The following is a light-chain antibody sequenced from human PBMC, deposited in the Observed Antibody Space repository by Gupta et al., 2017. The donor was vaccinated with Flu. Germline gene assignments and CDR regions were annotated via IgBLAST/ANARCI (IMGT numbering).Light chain of an antibody. CDR3: AAWDDSLNGWV. J-gene: IGLJ3*02. V-gene: IGLV1-44*01. CDR2: TNN. Sequence: SVLAQPPSASGTPGQTVTISCSGSSSNIGDTTVNWYQQVPGTAPKLLIYTNNQRPSGVPDRFSGSKSGTSASLAISGLQSEDEADYYCAAWDDSLNGWVFGGGTKLTVL. CDR1: SSNIGDTT.